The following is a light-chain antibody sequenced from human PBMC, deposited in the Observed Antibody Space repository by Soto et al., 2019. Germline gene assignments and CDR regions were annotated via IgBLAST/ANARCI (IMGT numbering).Light chain of an antibody. CDR1: QTVSSNL. CDR3: KQYGVSLT. J-gene: IGKJ4*01. CDR2: SAS. Sequence: EIVLTQSPGTLSLSPGERATFSCRASQTVSSNLLAWYQQKPGQAPRLLIYSASTRATGIPDRFSGSGSGTDFSLTISRLEPEDFAVYYRKQYGVSLTFGGGTKVDIK. V-gene: IGKV3-20*01.